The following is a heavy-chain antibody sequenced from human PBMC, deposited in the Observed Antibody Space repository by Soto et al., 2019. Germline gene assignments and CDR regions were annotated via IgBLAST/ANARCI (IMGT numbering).Heavy chain of an antibody. CDR3: VTERRNYEFDY. CDR1: GFTFSTFG. J-gene: IGHJ4*02. D-gene: IGHD1-7*01. Sequence: QVQLVESGGGVVQPGRSLRLSCAASGFTFSTFGMHWVRQSPGKGLEWVAVIWNGRNSEDYADSVKGRFTISRDNSRNTLYLQMNSLRAEDTAMYYWVTERRNYEFDYWGQGILVTVSS. CDR2: IWNGRNSE. V-gene: IGHV3-33*01.